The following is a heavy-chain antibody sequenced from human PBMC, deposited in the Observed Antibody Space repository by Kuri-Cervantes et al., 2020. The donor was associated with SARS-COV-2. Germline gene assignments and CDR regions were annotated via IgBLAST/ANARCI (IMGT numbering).Heavy chain of an antibody. CDR2: MNFDGGSSA. J-gene: IGHJ4*02. Sequence: ASVKVSCKASGPTFNNHYIHWVRQAPGHGLEWMGIMNFDGGSSAGYARQFHGRVTMTRDTTTNTVYLELNSLGFENTAVYYGAREFYGVADYWGQGTLVTVSS. D-gene: IGHD2/OR15-2a*01. V-gene: IGHV1-46*02. CDR3: AREFYGVADY. CDR1: GPTFNNHY.